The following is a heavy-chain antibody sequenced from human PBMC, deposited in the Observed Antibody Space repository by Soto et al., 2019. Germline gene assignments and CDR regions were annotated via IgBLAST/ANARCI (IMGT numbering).Heavy chain of an antibody. D-gene: IGHD6-13*01. V-gene: IGHV3-53*01. CDR3: ARDREREQLGYYGVDV. CDR2: LYDVDGS. J-gene: IGHJ6*02. Sequence: DVQLVESGGGLIQPGESLRLSCAAFGLTISGKKYVAWVRQAPGKGLEWVSALYDVDGSFYADSVTGRFTTSSDSSKTTVYHQMNRLRPDDTALYCGARDREREQLGYYGVDVWGQGTTVAVSS. CDR1: GLTISGKKY.